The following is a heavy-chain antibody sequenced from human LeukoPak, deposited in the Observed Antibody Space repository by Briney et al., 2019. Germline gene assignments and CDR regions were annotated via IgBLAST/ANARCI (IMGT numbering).Heavy chain of an antibody. CDR2: IYYSWST. Sequence: SETLSLTCTVSGGSISSSSYYLGWIRQPPGKGLEWIGSIYYSWSTYYNPSLKSRVTISVDTSKNQFSLKLSSVTAADTAVYYCASVRSGQLVRLFDYWGQGTLVTVSS. V-gene: IGHV4-39*07. CDR3: ASVRSGQLVRLFDY. D-gene: IGHD6-13*01. J-gene: IGHJ4*02. CDR1: GGSISSSSYY.